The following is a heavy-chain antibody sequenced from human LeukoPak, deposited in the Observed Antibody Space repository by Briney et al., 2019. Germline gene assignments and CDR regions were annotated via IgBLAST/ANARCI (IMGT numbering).Heavy chain of an antibody. CDR3: AREERYSYPYGMDV. CDR1: GFTVSSNY. D-gene: IGHD5-18*01. V-gene: IGHV3-53*01. CDR2: IYSGGST. J-gene: IGHJ6*02. Sequence: GGSLRLSCAASGFTVSSNYMSWVRQAPGKGLEWVSVIYSGGSTYYVDSVKGRFTIPRDNSKNTLYLQMNSLRAEDTAVYYCAREERYSYPYGMDVWGQGTTVTVSS.